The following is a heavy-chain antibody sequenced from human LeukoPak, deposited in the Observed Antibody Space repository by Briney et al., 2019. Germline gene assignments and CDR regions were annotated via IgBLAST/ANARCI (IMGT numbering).Heavy chain of an antibody. CDR3: AKHDHDFWSGDNVGFDY. CDR2: LSAIGGST. Sequence: GRSLRLSCAASGFTFSSYAMSWVRQAPGKGLEWVSGLSAIGGSTYYADSVKGRFTVSRDNSKNTLYLQMNSLRAEDTAVYYCAKHDHDFWSGDNVGFDYWGQGTLVTVSS. CDR1: GFTFSSYA. J-gene: IGHJ4*02. V-gene: IGHV3-23*01. D-gene: IGHD3-3*01.